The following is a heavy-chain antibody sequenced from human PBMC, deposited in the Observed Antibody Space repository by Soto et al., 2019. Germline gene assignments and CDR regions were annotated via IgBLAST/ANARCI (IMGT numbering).Heavy chain of an antibody. V-gene: IGHV1-18*01. CDR3: ARGSKPPYCSGGSCYSETPTDYMDV. Sequence: QVQLVQSGAEVKKPGASVKVSCKASGYTFTSYGISWVRQAPGQGLEGMGWISAYNGNTNYAQKLQGRVTMTTDTPTSTAYMELRSLRSDDTAVYYCARGSKPPYCSGGSCYSETPTDYMDVWGKGTTVTVSS. D-gene: IGHD2-15*01. J-gene: IGHJ6*03. CDR1: GYTFTSYG. CDR2: ISAYNGNT.